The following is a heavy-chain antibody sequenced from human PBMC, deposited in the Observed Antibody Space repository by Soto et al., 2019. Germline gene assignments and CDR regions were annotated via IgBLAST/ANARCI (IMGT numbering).Heavy chain of an antibody. V-gene: IGHV4-31*03. D-gene: IGHD3-10*01. Sequence: QVQLQESGPGLVKPSQTLSLTCTVSGGSISSGGYYWSWIRQHPGKGLEWIGYIYYSGSTYYNPSLKSRVTISVDTSKIQFSLKLSSVTAADTAVYYCARVVSDYGSGSYYNSWFDPWGQGTLVTVSS. CDR3: ARVVSDYGSGSYYNSWFDP. CDR2: IYYSGST. J-gene: IGHJ5*02. CDR1: GGSISSGGYY.